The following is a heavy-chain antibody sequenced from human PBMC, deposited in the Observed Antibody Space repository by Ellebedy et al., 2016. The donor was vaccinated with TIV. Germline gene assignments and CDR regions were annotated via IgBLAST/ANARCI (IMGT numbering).Heavy chain of an antibody. J-gene: IGHJ4*02. CDR2: ISGSGGST. CDR1: GFTFSSYA. Sequence: GESLKISCAASGFTFSSYAMSWVRQAPGKGLEWVSTISGSGGSTYYADSVKGRFTISRDKSKNTLYLQMRSLRAEETAVYYCAKDRDSYDSALFDYWGQGTLVTVSS. CDR3: AKDRDSYDSALFDY. D-gene: IGHD3-22*01. V-gene: IGHV3-23*01.